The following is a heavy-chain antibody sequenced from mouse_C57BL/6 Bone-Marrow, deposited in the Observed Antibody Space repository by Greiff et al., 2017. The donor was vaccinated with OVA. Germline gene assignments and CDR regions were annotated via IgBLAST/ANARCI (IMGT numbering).Heavy chain of an antibody. V-gene: IGHV7-3*01. J-gene: IGHJ2*01. D-gene: IGHD1-1*01. CDR2: IRNKANGYTT. CDR3: ARYISYSGSSYGGYYFDY. Sequence: EVQLVESGGGLVQPGGSLSLSCAASGFTFTDYYMSWVRQPPGKALEWLGFIRNKANGYTTEYSASVKGRFTISRDNSQSILYLQMNALRAEDSATYYCARYISYSGSSYGGYYFDYWGQGTTLTVSS. CDR1: GFTFTDYY.